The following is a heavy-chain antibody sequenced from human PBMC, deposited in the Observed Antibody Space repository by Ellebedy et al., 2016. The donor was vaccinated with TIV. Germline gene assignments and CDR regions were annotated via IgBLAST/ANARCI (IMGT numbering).Heavy chain of an antibody. CDR3: ARDGPQSSSSGPYFDD. CDR1: GFPFSSEW. CDR2: INHDGSEA. V-gene: IGHV3-7*01. Sequence: GESLKISCAPSGFPFSSEWVSWVRQAPGKGLEWVANINHDGSEANYVDSVKGRFTISRDNAKNSLYLQMNSLRAEDTAVYYCARDGPQSSSSGPYFDDWGQGTLVTVSS. J-gene: IGHJ4*02. D-gene: IGHD6-6*01.